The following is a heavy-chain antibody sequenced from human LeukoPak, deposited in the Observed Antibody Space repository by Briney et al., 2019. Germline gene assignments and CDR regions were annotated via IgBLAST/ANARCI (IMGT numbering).Heavy chain of an antibody. CDR1: GFTFSSYW. CDR2: IKQDGSEK. CDR3: CCGYYGYYFDC. J-gene: IGHJ4*02. D-gene: IGHD3-22*01. V-gene: IGHV3-7*01. Sequence: PGGSLRLSCAASGFTFSSYWMSWVRQAPGKGLEWVANIKQDGSEKYYVDSVKGRFTISRDNAKNSLYLQMNSLRAEDTAVYYCCCGYYGYYFDCWGQGTLVTVSS.